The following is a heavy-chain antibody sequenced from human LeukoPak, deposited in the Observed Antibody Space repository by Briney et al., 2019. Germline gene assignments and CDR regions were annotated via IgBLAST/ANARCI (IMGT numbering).Heavy chain of an antibody. CDR3: ARYDYGRSGFDY. D-gene: IGHD5-12*01. CDR1: GFTVSTNY. V-gene: IGHV3-66*01. J-gene: IGHJ4*02. CDR2: IYSGGTT. Sequence: GGSPRLSCAASGFTVSTNYMTWVRQAPGKGLEWVSVIYSGGTTYYADSVKGRFSISRDNSKNTLHLQMNSLRAEDTAVYYCARYDYGRSGFDYWGQGTLVTVSS.